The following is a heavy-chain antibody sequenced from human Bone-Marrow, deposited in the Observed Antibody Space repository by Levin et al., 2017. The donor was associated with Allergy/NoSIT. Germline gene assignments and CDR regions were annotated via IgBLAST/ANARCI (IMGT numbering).Heavy chain of an antibody. J-gene: IGHJ5*02. CDR2: TSYDGRDK. Sequence: GGSLRLSCAASGFPFSSYDIHWVRQAPGKGLEWVAVTSYDGRDKKYADSVKGRFTISRDNSKNTLFLQMNSLRPDDTALYYCAKASSWGQGTLVTVSS. V-gene: IGHV3-30*18. CDR3: AKASS. CDR1: GFPFSSYD.